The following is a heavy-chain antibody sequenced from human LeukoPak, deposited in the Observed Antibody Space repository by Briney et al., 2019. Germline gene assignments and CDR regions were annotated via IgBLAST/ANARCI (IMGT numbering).Heavy chain of an antibody. CDR3: AFEIGRSQGAFDI. J-gene: IGHJ3*02. Sequence: PGGSLRLSCAASGFIFSRYAMHWVRQTPGKGLEWVAAIWNDGSDENYADSVKGRFTISSDNSKNTLYLQMNSLRAEDTAAYYCAFEIGRSQGAFDIWGQGTMITVSS. CDR2: IWNDGSDE. V-gene: IGHV3-33*01. D-gene: IGHD1-26*01. CDR1: GFIFSRYA.